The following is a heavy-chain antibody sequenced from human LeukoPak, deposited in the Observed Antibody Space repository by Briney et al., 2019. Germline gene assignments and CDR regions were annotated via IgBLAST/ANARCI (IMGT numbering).Heavy chain of an antibody. J-gene: IGHJ4*02. V-gene: IGHV1-69*05. Sequence: SVKVSCKASGGTFSSYAISWVRPAPGQGLEWMGGIIPIFGTANYAQKFQGRVTITTDESTSTAYMELSSLRSEDTAVYYCARALSGSYSIFDYWGQGTLVTVSS. CDR1: GGTFSSYA. D-gene: IGHD1-26*01. CDR2: IIPIFGTA. CDR3: ARALSGSYSIFDY.